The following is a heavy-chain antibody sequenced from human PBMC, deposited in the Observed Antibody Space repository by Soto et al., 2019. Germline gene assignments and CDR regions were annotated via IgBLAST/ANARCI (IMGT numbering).Heavy chain of an antibody. V-gene: IGHV1-8*01. CDR3: ARTRFGAVAGT. J-gene: IGHJ5*02. CDR1: GYTFTSYD. Sequence: QVQLVQSGAEVKKPGASVKVSCKTSGYTFTSYDIHWVRQASGQGPEWMGWMNPNSGNTVYAQKFQGSIIMTRNTSMSTAYMELSSLRSEDTAVYYCARTRFGAVAGTWGQGTLVTVSS. D-gene: IGHD6-19*01. CDR2: MNPNSGNT.